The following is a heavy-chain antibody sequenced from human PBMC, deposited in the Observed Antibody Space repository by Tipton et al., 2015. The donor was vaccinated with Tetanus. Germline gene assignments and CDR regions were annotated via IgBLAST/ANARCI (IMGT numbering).Heavy chain of an antibody. J-gene: IGHJ6*02. CDR2: IDQAGSDK. D-gene: IGHD6-6*01. V-gene: IGHV3-7*03. CDR1: GFTFSNYW. Sequence: SLRLSCAASGFTFSNYWMSWVRQAPGKGLEWVANIDQAGSDKYYVDSVKGRFTISRDNAKNSLFLQMDGLRTEDTAVYYCARSESRIAPRIPWGMDIWGQGTTVTVSS. CDR3: ARSESRIAPRIPWGMDI.